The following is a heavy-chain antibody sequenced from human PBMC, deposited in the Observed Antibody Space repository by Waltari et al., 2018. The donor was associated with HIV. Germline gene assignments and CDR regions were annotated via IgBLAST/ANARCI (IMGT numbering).Heavy chain of an antibody. V-gene: IGHV3-48*01. D-gene: IGHD3-3*01. J-gene: IGHJ5*02. CDR1: GFTFSSYS. Sequence: EVQLVESGGGLVQPGGSLRLSCAASGFTFSSYSMNWVRQAPGKGLEWVSYISSSSSTIYYADSVKGRFTISRDNAKNSLYLQMNSLRAEDTAVYYCARDRGITIFGVVTPGNWFDPWGQGTLVTVSS. CDR2: ISSSSSTI. CDR3: ARDRGITIFGVVTPGNWFDP.